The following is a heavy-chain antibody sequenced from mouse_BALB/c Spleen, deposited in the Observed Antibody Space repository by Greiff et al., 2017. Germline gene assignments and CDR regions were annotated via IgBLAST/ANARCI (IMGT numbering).Heavy chain of an antibody. CDR2: INPYYGST. Sequence: VQLQQTGPELVKPGASVKISSKASGYSFTDYIMLWVKQSHGKSLEWIGNINPYYGSTSYNLKFKGKATLTVDKSSSTAYMQLNSLTSEDSAVYYCARNYYYGSSYAMDYWGQGTSVTVSS. D-gene: IGHD1-1*01. CDR3: ARNYYYGSSYAMDY. V-gene: IGHV1-39*01. CDR1: GYSFTDYI. J-gene: IGHJ4*01.